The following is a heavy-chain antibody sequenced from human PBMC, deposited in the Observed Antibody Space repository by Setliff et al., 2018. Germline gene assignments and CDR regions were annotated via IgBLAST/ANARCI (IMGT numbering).Heavy chain of an antibody. CDR2: IYYSGST. Sequence: KPSETLSLTCTVSGGSISTYYWSWIRQPPGKGLEWIGYIYYSGSTNYNPSLKSRVTISVDTSKNQFSLKLSSVSAADTAVYYCARLRKSTPHWYFDLWGRGTLVTVSS. J-gene: IGHJ2*01. CDR3: ARLRKSTPHWYFDL. V-gene: IGHV4-59*01. CDR1: GGSISTYY.